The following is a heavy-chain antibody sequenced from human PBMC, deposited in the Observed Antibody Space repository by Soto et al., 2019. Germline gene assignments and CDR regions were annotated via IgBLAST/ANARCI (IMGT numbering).Heavy chain of an antibody. CDR2: ISSGSGTI. D-gene: IGHD1-26*01. CDR1: GFTFSSYN. Sequence: PGGSLRLSCAASGFTFSSYNMNWVRQAPGKGLEWVSYISSGSGTIYYADSVKGRFTISRDNAKNSLYLQMNSLRAEDTAVYYSARTSTAMTLGQGTLVTVSS. V-gene: IGHV3-48*01. J-gene: IGHJ5*02. CDR3: ARTSTAMT.